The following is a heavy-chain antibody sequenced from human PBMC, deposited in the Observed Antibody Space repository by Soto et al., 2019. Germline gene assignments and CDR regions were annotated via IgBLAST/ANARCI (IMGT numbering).Heavy chain of an antibody. CDR1: GFTFSSYW. CDR2: INSDESTT. Sequence: GGSLRLSCAASGFTFSSYWMHWVRQAPGQGLVWVSRINSDESTTNYADSVKGRFTISRDNAKNTLYLQMNSLRAEDTAMYYCARGVRNYYGVDVWGKGTTVTVSS. CDR3: ARGVRNYYGVDV. J-gene: IGHJ6*04. V-gene: IGHV3-74*01.